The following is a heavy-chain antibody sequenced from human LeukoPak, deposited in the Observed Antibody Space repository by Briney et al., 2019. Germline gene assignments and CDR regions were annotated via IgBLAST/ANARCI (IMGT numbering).Heavy chain of an antibody. D-gene: IGHD6-25*01. CDR2: VHSGGTT. J-gene: IGHJ6*03. V-gene: IGHV4-4*07. Sequence: SETLSLTCTVSGGSIINNYWAWIRQPAGNGLEWIGRVHSGGTTNYSPSFSSRVTMSVNASKNQVFLILSSVTAADTAVYFCARDNGAGYSRGYEHYFYYMDVWGKGTTVTVSS. CDR3: ARDNGAGYSRGYEHYFYYMDV. CDR1: GGSIINNY.